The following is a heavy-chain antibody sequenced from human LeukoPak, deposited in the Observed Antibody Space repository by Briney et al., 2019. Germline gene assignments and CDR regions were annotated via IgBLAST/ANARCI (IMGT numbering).Heavy chain of an antibody. Sequence: ASVKVSCKASGYTFTSYGISWVRQAPGQGLEWMGWISAYNGNTKYAQKFQGRVTMTTDTSTTTAYMELRSLTSDDTAVYYCARSSGWPYYFDYWGQGTLVTVSS. D-gene: IGHD6-19*01. CDR1: GYTFTSYG. J-gene: IGHJ4*02. CDR3: ARSSGWPYYFDY. CDR2: ISAYNGNT. V-gene: IGHV1-18*01.